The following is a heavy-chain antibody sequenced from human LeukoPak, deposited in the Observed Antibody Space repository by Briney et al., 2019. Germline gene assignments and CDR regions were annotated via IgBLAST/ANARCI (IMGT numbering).Heavy chain of an antibody. CDR2: VSYDGGTK. V-gene: IGHV3-30-3*01. CDR3: ARVKGGIAAAGNYFDY. D-gene: IGHD6-13*01. J-gene: IGHJ4*02. Sequence: GGSLRLSCAASGFAFSSYAMHWVRQGPGKGLEWVALVSYDGGTKYYADSVKGRSTIARDNSKNTLHLHMNSLRTEDTAVYYCARVKGGIAAAGNYFDYWGQGTLVTVSS. CDR1: GFAFSSYA.